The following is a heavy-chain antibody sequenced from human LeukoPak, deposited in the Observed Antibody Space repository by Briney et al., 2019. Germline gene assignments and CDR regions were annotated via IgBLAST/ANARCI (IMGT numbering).Heavy chain of an antibody. D-gene: IGHD3-22*01. CDR1: GYTFTSYY. J-gene: IGHJ4*02. V-gene: IGHV1-46*01. Sequence: EASVKVSCKASGYTFTSYYMHWVRQAPGQGLEWMGIINPSGGSTSYAQKFQGRVTMTRDTSTSTVYMELSSLRSEDTAVYYCARIDYYDSSGYYPQGVDYWGQGTLVTVSS. CDR3: ARIDYYDSSGYYPQGVDY. CDR2: INPSGGST.